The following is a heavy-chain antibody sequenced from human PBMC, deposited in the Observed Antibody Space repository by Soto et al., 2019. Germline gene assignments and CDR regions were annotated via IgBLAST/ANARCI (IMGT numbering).Heavy chain of an antibody. D-gene: IGHD3-3*01. Sequence: ASVKVSCKTSGYTFNTYGINWVRQAPGQGLELTGWISAYDGKTTYAEKFQGRVTMTTDTSTSTAYMELRSLRSDDTAIYYCARDPHEFWTSYWFDPWGQGTPVTVS. V-gene: IGHV1-18*01. J-gene: IGHJ5*02. CDR2: ISAYDGKT. CDR3: ARDPHEFWTSYWFDP. CDR1: GYTFNTYG.